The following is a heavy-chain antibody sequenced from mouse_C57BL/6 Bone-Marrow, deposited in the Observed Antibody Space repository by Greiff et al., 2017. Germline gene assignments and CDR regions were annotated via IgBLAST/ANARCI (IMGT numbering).Heavy chain of an antibody. CDR1: GYSITSGYY. Sequence: EVQLQQSGPGLVKPSQSLSLTCSVTGYSITSGYYWNWIRQFPGNKLECMGYISSDGSNNYNPSLKNPISITRDTSKNQIFLKLNSVTTDDTATYDCARTYGDWYFDVWGTGTTVTVSS. CDR3: ARTYGDWYFDV. V-gene: IGHV3-6*01. J-gene: IGHJ1*03. D-gene: IGHD1-1*02. CDR2: ISSDGSN.